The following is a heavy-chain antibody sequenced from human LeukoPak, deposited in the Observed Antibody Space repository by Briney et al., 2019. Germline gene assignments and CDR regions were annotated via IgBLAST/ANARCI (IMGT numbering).Heavy chain of an antibody. J-gene: IGHJ4*02. CDR1: GGTFSSYA. CDR3: ARFPVYDAVVGLDY. Sequence: ASVKVSCKASGGTFSSYAISWVRQAPGQGLEWVGRIIPILGIANYAQKFQGRVTITADKSTSTAYMELSSLRSEDTAVYYCARFPVYDAVVGLDYWGQGTLVTVSS. D-gene: IGHD3-22*01. V-gene: IGHV1-69*04. CDR2: IIPILGIA.